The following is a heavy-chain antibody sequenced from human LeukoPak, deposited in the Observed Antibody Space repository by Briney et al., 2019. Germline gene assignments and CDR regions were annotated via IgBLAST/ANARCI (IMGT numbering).Heavy chain of an antibody. CDR1: DGSISSGGYY. Sequence: PSQTLSLTCTVSDGSISSGGYYWSWIRQPPGKGLEWIGYIYHSGSTYYNPSLKSRVTISVDRSKNQFSLKLSSVTAADTAVYYCARVTYSGSWYFDYWGQGTLVTVSS. CDR2: IYHSGST. V-gene: IGHV4-30-2*01. D-gene: IGHD6-13*01. J-gene: IGHJ4*02. CDR3: ARVTYSGSWYFDY.